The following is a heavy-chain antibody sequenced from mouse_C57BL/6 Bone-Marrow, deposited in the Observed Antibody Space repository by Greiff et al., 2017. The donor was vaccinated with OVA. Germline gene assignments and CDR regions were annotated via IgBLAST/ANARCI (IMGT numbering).Heavy chain of an antibody. CDR1: GYTFTSYW. J-gene: IGHJ2*01. CDR3: ARDYYGSYYFDY. V-gene: IGHV1-50*01. D-gene: IGHD1-1*01. Sequence: QVHVKQPGAELVKPGASVKLSCKASGYTFTSYWMQWVKQRPGQGLEWIGEIDPSDSYTNYNQKFKGKATLTVDTSSSTAYMQLSSLTSEDSAVYYCARDYYGSYYFDYWGQGTTLTVSS. CDR2: IDPSDSYT.